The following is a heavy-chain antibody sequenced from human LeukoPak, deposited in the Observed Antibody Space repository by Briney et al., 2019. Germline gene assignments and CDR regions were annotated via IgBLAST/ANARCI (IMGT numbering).Heavy chain of an antibody. J-gene: IGHJ4*02. V-gene: IGHV3-48*02. CDR3: ARARLGTTTSFYFDH. CDR2: MSDSSTGLI. D-gene: IGHD7-27*01. Sequence: GGSLRLSCAASGFTFSTYSMNWVRQAPGKGLEWVSYMSDSSTGLIYYADSVKGRFTISRDDAKNSLYLQMHSLTHEDTAVYYCARARLGTTTSFYFDHWGQGTLVTVSS. CDR1: GFTFSTYS.